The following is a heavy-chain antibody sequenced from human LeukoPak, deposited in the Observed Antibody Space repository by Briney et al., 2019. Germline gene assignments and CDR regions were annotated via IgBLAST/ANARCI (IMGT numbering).Heavy chain of an antibody. CDR3: AKPSLYYYDTSGYYRYWYFDL. V-gene: IGHV3-30*02. Sequence: GGSLRLSCAASGFTFSNYAIHWVRLAPGKGLEWVAFIRYDGSNKYYVDSVKGRFTISRDNSKNTLYLQMNSLRAEDTAVYYCAKPSLYYYDTSGYYRYWYFDLWGRGTLVTVSS. CDR2: IRYDGSNK. CDR1: GFTFSNYA. J-gene: IGHJ2*01. D-gene: IGHD3-22*01.